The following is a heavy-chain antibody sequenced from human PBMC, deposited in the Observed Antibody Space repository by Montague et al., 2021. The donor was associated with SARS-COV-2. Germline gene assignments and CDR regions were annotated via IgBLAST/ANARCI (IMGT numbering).Heavy chain of an antibody. CDR1: GGSVSSGTYY. CDR2: IYYSGSI. D-gene: IGHD2-15*01. Sequence: SETLSLICTVSGGSVSSGTYYWTWIRQPPGKGLEWIGYIYYSGSINYNPSLKSRVTISVDTSKDQFSLILSSVTAADTAVYYCALVGPTFEIWGQGTMVTVSS. J-gene: IGHJ3*02. V-gene: IGHV4-61*01. CDR3: ALVGPTFEI.